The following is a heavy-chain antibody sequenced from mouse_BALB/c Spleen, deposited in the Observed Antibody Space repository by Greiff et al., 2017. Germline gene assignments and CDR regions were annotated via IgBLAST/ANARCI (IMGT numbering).Heavy chain of an antibody. CDR1: GFTFNTYA. CDR3: VRDYDYDGFYAMDY. D-gene: IGHD2-4*01. J-gene: IGHJ4*01. V-gene: IGHV10-3*03. CDR2: IRSKSNNYAT. Sequence: EVKLVESGGGLVQPKGSLKLSCAASGFTFNTYAMHWVCQAPGKGLEWVARIRSKSNNYATYYADSVKDRFTISRDDSQSMLYLQMNNLKTEDTAMYYCVRDYDYDGFYAMDYWGQGTSVTVSS.